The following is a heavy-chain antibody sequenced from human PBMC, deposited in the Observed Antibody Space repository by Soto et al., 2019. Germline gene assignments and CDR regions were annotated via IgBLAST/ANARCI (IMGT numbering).Heavy chain of an antibody. CDR1: GGSFSGYY. V-gene: IGHV4-34*01. D-gene: IGHD3-10*01. CDR3: ARRTYYYGSGSYRPEYYFDY. Sequence: QVQLQQCGAGLLKPSETLSLTCAVYGGSFSGYYWSWIRQPPGKGLEWIGEINHSGSTNYNPSLKSRVTISVDTSKNQFSLKLSSVTAADTAVYYCARRTYYYGSGSYRPEYYFDYWGQGTLVTVSS. CDR2: INHSGST. J-gene: IGHJ4*02.